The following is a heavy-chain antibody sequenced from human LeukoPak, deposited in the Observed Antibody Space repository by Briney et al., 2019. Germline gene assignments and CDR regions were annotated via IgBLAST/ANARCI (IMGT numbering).Heavy chain of an antibody. J-gene: IGHJ4*02. Sequence: PSETLSLTCTVSGGSISSYYWSWIRQPPGKGLEWIGSVDHSGTTFLNPSLKSRVTISVDTSMNQFSLKLTSVIAADTAVYYCARGKVYYGSGSYFFYWGQGTLVTVSS. CDR2: VDHSGTT. CDR1: GGSISSYY. D-gene: IGHD3-10*01. V-gene: IGHV4-59*04. CDR3: ARGKVYYGSGSYFFY.